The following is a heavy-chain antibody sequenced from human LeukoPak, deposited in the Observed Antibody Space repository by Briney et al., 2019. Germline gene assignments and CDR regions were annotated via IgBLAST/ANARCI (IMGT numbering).Heavy chain of an antibody. D-gene: IGHD6-13*01. CDR2: INSKSGAA. V-gene: IGHV1-2*02. Sequence: ASVKVSCKASGYIFSDYYMHWVRQAPGQGLEWLGWINSKSGAADYAQQFRGRVTMTRDTSINTDYMEMKRVTSDDTAVYYCARGAEAETSPLDFWGQGTLVTVSS. CDR3: ARGAEAETSPLDF. CDR1: GYIFSDYY. J-gene: IGHJ4*02.